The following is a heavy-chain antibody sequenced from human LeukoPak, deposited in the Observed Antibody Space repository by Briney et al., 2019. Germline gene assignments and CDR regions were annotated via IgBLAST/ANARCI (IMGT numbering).Heavy chain of an antibody. Sequence: SVKVSCKASGGTFISYAISWVRQAPGQGLEWMGGIIPIFGTANYARKFQGRVTITADESTSTAYMELSSLRSEDTAVYYCARGVVPAAMEDNWFDPWGQGTLVTVSS. D-gene: IGHD2-2*01. V-gene: IGHV1-69*13. CDR1: GGTFISYA. CDR2: IIPIFGTA. CDR3: ARGVVPAAMEDNWFDP. J-gene: IGHJ5*02.